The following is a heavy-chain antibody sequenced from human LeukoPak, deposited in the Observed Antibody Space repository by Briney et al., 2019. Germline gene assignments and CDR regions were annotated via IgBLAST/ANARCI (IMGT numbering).Heavy chain of an antibody. V-gene: IGHV3-23*01. Sequence: PGGSLRLSCAASGFTFSSYAMSWVRQAPGKGLEWVSAISGSGGSTYYADSVKGRFTISRDNSKNTLYLQMNSLRAEDTAVYYCAKVILDFSGSYYPSQYGMDVWGQGTTVTVSS. D-gene: IGHD3-10*01. CDR1: GFTFSSYA. CDR3: AKVILDFSGSYYPSQYGMDV. J-gene: IGHJ6*02. CDR2: ISGSGGST.